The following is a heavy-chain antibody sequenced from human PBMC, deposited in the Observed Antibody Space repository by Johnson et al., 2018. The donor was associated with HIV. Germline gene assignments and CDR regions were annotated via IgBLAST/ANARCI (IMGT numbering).Heavy chain of an antibody. D-gene: IGHD1-26*01. CDR2: INWNGGTT. CDR3: VRDRGGSHQSGHDAFHI. Sequence: QVQLVESGGGLVQPGGSLRLSCAASGFTFSDYYMSWIRQAPGKGLEWVSGINWNGGTTGYADSEKGRFTISRDNSKNTLYLQMNSLRAEDTAVYYCVRDRGGSHQSGHDAFHIWGQGTMVTVSS. V-gene: IGHV3-11*01. J-gene: IGHJ3*02. CDR1: GFTFSDYY.